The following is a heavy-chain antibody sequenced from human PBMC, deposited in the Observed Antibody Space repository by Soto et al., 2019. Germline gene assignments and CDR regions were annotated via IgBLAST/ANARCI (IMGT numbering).Heavy chain of an antibody. CDR2: VQYSGST. D-gene: IGHD3-10*01. V-gene: IGHV4-59*01. CDR3: ARDLSMGRTATDTPSNWFDP. CDR1: GASITSYY. Sequence: SETLSLTCTVSGASITSYYWSWIRQPPGKGLEWIGYVQYSGSTNYNPSLKSRVTISVDTSKKQFSLKLTSVTAADTAVYYCARDLSMGRTATDTPSNWFDPWGQGNLVTVSS. J-gene: IGHJ5*02.